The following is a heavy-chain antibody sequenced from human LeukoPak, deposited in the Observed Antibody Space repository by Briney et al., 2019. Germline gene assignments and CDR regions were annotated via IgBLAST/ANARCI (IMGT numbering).Heavy chain of an antibody. D-gene: IGHD4-17*01. CDR1: GGSISSGGYS. J-gene: IGHJ4*02. CDR2: IYHSGST. V-gene: IGHV4-30-2*01. Sequence: PSQTLSLTCAVSGGSISSGGYSWSWIRQPPGKGLXWIGYIYHSGSTYYNPXXKSRVTISVDRSKNQFSLKLSSVTAADTAVYYCARLDGDYYYFDYWGQGTLLTVSS. CDR3: ARLDGDYYYFDY.